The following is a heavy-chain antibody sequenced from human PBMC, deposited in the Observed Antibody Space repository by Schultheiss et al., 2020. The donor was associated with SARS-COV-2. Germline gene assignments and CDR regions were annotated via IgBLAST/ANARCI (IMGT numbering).Heavy chain of an antibody. J-gene: IGHJ4*02. CDR1: GFTFSSYA. D-gene: IGHD5-18*01. CDR2: ISSNGGNT. CDR3: ARDTLDSYGLDY. V-gene: IGHV3-64*01. Sequence: GESLKISCAASGFTFSSYAMHWVRQAPGKGLEYVSAISSNGGNTYYANSVKGRFTISRDNSKNTLYLQMGSLRAEDMAVYYCARDTLDSYGLDYWGQGTLVTVSS.